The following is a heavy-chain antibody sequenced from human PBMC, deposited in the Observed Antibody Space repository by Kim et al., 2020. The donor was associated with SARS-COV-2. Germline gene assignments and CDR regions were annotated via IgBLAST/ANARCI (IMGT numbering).Heavy chain of an antibody. J-gene: IGHJ4*02. CDR2: ISYDGSNK. D-gene: IGHD3-22*01. Sequence: GGSLRLSCAASGFTFSSYAMHWVRQAPGKGLEWVAVISYDGSNKYYADSVKGRFTISRDNSKNTLYLQMNSLRAEDTAVYYCARDGDDYYDSSGSLGYWGQGTLVTVSS. V-gene: IGHV3-30*04. CDR1: GFTFSSYA. CDR3: ARDGDDYYDSSGSLGY.